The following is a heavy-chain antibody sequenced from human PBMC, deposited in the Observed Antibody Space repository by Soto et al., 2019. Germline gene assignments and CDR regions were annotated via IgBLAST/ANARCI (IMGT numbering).Heavy chain of an antibody. V-gene: IGHV1-8*01. CDR1: GYTFTSYD. D-gene: IGHD3-3*01. Sequence: ASVKVPCKASGYTFTSYDINWVRQATGQGLEWMGWMNPNSGNTGYAQKFQGRVTMTRNTSISTAYMELSSLRSEDTAVYYCARGIWSGYFSYFDYWGQGTLVTVSS. CDR2: MNPNSGNT. CDR3: ARGIWSGYFSYFDY. J-gene: IGHJ4*02.